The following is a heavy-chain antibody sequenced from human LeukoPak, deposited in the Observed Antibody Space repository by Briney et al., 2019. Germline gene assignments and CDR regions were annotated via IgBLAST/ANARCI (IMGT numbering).Heavy chain of an antibody. V-gene: IGHV3-20*04. CDR3: ARAQTYGDSRLLLDY. D-gene: IGHD2-21*02. J-gene: IGHJ4*02. CDR2: INWNGGGT. CDR1: GFTFGNYG. Sequence: PGGSLRLSCAASGFTFGNYGMGWVRQAPGKGLEWVSGINWNGGGTGYADSVEGRFTISRDDAKNPQYLQMNSLRVEDTALYYCARAQTYGDSRLLLDYWGQGTLVTVSS.